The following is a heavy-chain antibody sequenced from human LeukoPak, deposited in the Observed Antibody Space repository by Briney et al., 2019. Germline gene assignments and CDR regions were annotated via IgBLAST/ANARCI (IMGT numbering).Heavy chain of an antibody. V-gene: IGHV4-59*13. CDR1: GVSITSYY. J-gene: IGHJ4*02. D-gene: IGHD3-22*01. CDR3: AREKNYDSSGYYYSAIDY. CDR2: IHSRGTT. Sequence: SETLSLTCSVSGVSITSYYWNWIRQSPGKGLEWLGNIHSRGTTNYNPSLKSRVTLSLDTSKSQFALKVTSVTAADTAVYYCAREKNYDSSGYYYSAIDYWGQGTLVTVSS.